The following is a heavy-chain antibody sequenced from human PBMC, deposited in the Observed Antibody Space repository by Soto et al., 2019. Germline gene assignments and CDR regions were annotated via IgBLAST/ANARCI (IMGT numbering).Heavy chain of an antibody. D-gene: IGHD3-10*01. J-gene: IGHJ4*02. CDR3: AGKRGYGSGSYSSPYYFDY. V-gene: IGHV4-39*01. Sequence: PSETLSLTCTVPAGSISSSSYYWGWIRQPPGKGLEWIGSIYYSGRTYYNPSLKSRVTITVDTSKNQFSLKLSSGTAADTAVYYCAGKRGYGSGSYSSPYYFDYWGQGTLVTVSS. CDR1: AGSISSSSYY. CDR2: IYYSGRT.